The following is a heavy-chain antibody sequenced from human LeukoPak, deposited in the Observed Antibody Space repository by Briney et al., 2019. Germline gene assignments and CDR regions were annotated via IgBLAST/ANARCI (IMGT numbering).Heavy chain of an antibody. CDR3: ARHYGGSYNFDY. V-gene: IGHV4-39*01. CDR1: GGSISSSSYY. CDR2: IYYSGST. J-gene: IGHJ4*02. Sequence: SETLSLTCTVSGGSISSSSYYWGWIRQPPGKGLEWIGSIYYSGSTYYNPSLKSRVTISVDTSKNQFSLKLSSVTAADTAVYYCARHYGGSYNFDYWGQGTLVTVSS. D-gene: IGHD1-26*01.